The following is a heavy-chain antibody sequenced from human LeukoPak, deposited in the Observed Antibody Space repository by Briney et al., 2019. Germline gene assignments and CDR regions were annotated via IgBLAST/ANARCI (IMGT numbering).Heavy chain of an antibody. D-gene: IGHD2-2*01. CDR1: GGSISRGGYY. CDR3: ARAVVVPAATRTNWFDP. V-gene: IGHV4-31*03. J-gene: IGHJ5*02. CDR2: IYYSGST. Sequence: SQTLSLTRTVSGGSISRGGYYWSWIRQHPGEGLEWIGYIYYSGSTYYNPSLKSRVTISVDTSKNQFSLKLSSVTAADTAVYYCARAVVVPAATRTNWFDPWGQGTLVTVSS.